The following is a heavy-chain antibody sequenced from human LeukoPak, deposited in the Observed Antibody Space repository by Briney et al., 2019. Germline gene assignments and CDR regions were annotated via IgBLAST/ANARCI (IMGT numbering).Heavy chain of an antibody. V-gene: IGHV3-30*02. D-gene: IGHD2-21*01. CDR2: IRYDGGNK. CDR1: GFTFSDYW. J-gene: IGHJ3*02. CDR3: AKARSYCGGDCSLYAFDI. Sequence: GGSLRLSCAASGFTFSDYWISWVRQAPGKGLEWVAFIRYDGGNKYYADSVKGRFTISRDNSKNTLYLQMNSLRAEDTAVYYCAKARSYCGGDCSLYAFDIWGQGTMVTVSS.